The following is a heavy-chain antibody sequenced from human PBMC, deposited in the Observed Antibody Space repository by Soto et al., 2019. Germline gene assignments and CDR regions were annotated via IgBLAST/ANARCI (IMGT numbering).Heavy chain of an antibody. CDR3: ARDAAAGLNDY. V-gene: IGHV1-18*01. CDR1: GYNFTSYD. J-gene: IGHJ4*02. D-gene: IGHD6-13*01. Sequence: QVQLVQSGAEVKKPGASVKVSFKTSGYNFTSYDISWVREAPGQGLEWMGWISAYNGNTKYVQKFQGRVTMTTDTSTSTAYMELRSLRADDTAVYYCARDAAAGLNDYWGQGTLVTVSS. CDR2: ISAYNGNT.